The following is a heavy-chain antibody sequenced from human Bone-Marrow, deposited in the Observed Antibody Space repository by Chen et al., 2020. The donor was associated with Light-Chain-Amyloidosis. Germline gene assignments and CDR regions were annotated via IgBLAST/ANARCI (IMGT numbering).Heavy chain of an antibody. Sequence: QVQLLQSGGGVVQPGKSLTLPCAASGFNFSKYGMNWVRQAQGKGLEWVAVIWNDGSHKLYADSVRARFTISRDNSKNTLNLQMNSLRAEDTAIYYCARNSAFDYWGQGALVTVSS. V-gene: IGHV3-33*01. CDR3: ARNSAFDY. J-gene: IGHJ4*02. CDR1: GFNFSKYG. CDR2: IWNDGSHK.